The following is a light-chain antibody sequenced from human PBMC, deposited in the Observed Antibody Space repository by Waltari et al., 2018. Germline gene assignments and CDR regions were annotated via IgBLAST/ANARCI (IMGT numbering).Light chain of an antibody. CDR2: DAS. J-gene: IGKJ1*01. V-gene: IGKV1-5*01. CDR1: QSISSW. CDR3: QQYNSYPWT. Sequence: DIQMTQSPSTLSASVGARVTITCRASQSISSWLAWDQQKPGKAPKLLIYDASSLESGVPSRFSGSGSGTEFTLTISSLQPDDFATYYCQQYNSYPWTFGQGTKVEIK.